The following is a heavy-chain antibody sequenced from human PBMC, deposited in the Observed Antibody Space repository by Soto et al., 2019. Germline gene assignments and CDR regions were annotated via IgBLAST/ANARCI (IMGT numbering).Heavy chain of an antibody. CDR3: AKGTASADWYLDL. J-gene: IGHJ2*01. D-gene: IGHD6-25*01. CDR2: ISYDGSNK. V-gene: IGHV3-30*18. CDR1: GFAFSSYG. Sequence: GGSLRLSCAASGFAFSSYGMHWVRQAPGKGLEWVAVISYDGSNKYYADSVKGRFTISRDNSKNTLYLQMNSLRAEDTAVYYCAKGTASADWYLDLWGRGTLVTVYS.